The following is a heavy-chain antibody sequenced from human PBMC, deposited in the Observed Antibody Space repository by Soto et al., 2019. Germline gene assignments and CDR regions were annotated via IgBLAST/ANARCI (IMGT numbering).Heavy chain of an antibody. V-gene: IGHV1-2*02. D-gene: IGHD3-3*01. CDR3: ARIAGRLRFLEWRKMNNWFDP. CDR1: GYTFTGYY. J-gene: IGHJ5*02. Sequence: QVQLVQSGAEVKKPGASVKVSCKASGYTFTGYYMHWVRQAPGQGLEWMGWINPNSGGTNYAQKFQGRVTMTRDTSISTAYLELSRLRSDDTAVYYCARIAGRLRFLEWRKMNNWFDPWGQGTLVTVSS. CDR2: INPNSGGT.